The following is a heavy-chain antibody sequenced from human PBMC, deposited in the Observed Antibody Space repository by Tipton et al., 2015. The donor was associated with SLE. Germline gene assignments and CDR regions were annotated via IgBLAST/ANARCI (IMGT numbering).Heavy chain of an antibody. CDR2: ISSSGSTI. D-gene: IGHD1-26*01. V-gene: IGHV3-48*03. CDR3: ARRYSGSWPFEY. CDR1: GFTFSSYE. J-gene: IGHJ4*02. Sequence: GSLRLSCAASGFTFSSYEMNWVRQAPGKGLEWVSYISSSGSTIYYADSVKGRFTISRDNAKNSLYLQMNSLRAEDTAVYYCARRYSGSWPFEYWGQGTLVTVSS.